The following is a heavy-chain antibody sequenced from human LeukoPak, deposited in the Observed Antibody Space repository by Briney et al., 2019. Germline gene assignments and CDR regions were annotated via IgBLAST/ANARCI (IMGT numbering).Heavy chain of an antibody. CDR2: IYYSGST. D-gene: IGHD7-27*01. V-gene: IGHV4-59*08. J-gene: IGHJ5*02. Sequence: SETLSLTCTVSVGSLSSYYRSCIWPPPGRRVEWIGYIYYSGSTNYNPSLKSRVTISVDTSKNQFSLKLSSVTAADTAVYYCALLGMRWFDPWGQGTLVTVSS. CDR1: VGSLSSYY. CDR3: ALLGMRWFDP.